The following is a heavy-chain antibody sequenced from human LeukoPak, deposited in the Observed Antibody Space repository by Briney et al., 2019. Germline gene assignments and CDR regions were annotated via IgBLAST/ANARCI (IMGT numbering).Heavy chain of an antibody. CDR3: ARGGVVVVAATIYYYYGMDV. V-gene: IGHV1-8*01. J-gene: IGHJ6*02. D-gene: IGHD2-15*01. CDR2: MNPNSGNT. CDR1: GYTFTSYD. Sequence: GASVKASCKASGYTFTSYDINWVRQATGQGLEWMGWMNPNSGNTGYAQKFQGRVTMTRNTSISTAYMELSSLRSEDTAVYYCARGGVVVVAATIYYYYGMDVWGQGTTVTVSS.